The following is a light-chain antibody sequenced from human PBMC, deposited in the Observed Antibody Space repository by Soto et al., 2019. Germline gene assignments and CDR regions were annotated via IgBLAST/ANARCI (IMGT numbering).Light chain of an antibody. V-gene: IGKV3-20*01. CDR2: GAS. CDR1: QSFSGSY. Sequence: EIVLTQSPGTLSLSPGERATLSCRASQSFSGSYLAWYQQKPGQAPRLLIYGASSRATGIPDRFSGSGSGTDLTLTISRLEPEDFAVYYCQQYGNSPYTFGQGTKLEIK. CDR3: QQYGNSPYT. J-gene: IGKJ2*01.